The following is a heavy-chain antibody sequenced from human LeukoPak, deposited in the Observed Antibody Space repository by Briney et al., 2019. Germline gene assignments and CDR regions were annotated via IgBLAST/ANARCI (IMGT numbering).Heavy chain of an antibody. Sequence: SETLSLTCTVSGDSITSDYWSWIRQPPGKGLEWIGFINNRGTTSYNPSLTSRVTISRDMSKNQFALKLISVSAADTAVYYCARYRDGDRDISLDIWGQGTLVTVSS. J-gene: IGHJ4*02. D-gene: IGHD4-17*01. CDR2: INNRGTT. CDR1: GDSITSDY. V-gene: IGHV4-59*08. CDR3: ARYRDGDRDISLDI.